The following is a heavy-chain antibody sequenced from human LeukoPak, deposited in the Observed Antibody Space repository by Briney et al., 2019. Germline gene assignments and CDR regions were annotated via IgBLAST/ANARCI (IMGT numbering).Heavy chain of an antibody. CDR1: GFAFSSYA. CDR3: AKDGDYATQNFDY. J-gene: IGHJ4*02. CDR2: ISGSGGST. Sequence: PGGSLRLSCAASGFAFSSYAMSWVRQAPGKRLEWVSAISGSGGSTYYADSVRGRFTISRDNSKNTLYLQMNSLRAEDTDVYYCAKDGDYATQNFDYWGQGTLVTVSS. V-gene: IGHV3-23*01. D-gene: IGHD4-17*01.